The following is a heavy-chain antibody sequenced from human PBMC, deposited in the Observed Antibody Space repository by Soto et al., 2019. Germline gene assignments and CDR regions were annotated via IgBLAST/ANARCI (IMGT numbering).Heavy chain of an antibody. J-gene: IGHJ4*02. CDR3: ASLGYYTGPDY. Sequence: ASVKVSCKASGGTFSSYAISWVRQAPGQGLEWMGGIIPIFGTANYAQKFQGRVTITADKSTSTAYMELSSLRSEDTAVYYCASLGYYTGPDYWGQGTLVTVSS. V-gene: IGHV1-69*06. CDR2: IIPIFGTA. D-gene: IGHD1-26*01. CDR1: GGTFSSYA.